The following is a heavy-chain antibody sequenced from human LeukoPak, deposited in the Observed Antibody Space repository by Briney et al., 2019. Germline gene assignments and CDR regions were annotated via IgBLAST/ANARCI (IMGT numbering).Heavy chain of an antibody. V-gene: IGHV3-7*01. D-gene: IGHD1-26*01. CDR1: GFTFRSYW. CDR2: IKEDGSQK. Sequence: GGSLRLSCAASGFTFRSYWMTWVRQAPGKGLEWVVSIKEDGSQKYYVDSVQGRFTISRDNAKNSLYLHMDSLRAEDRAVYYSARIISAIYYGDAFDVWGQGTIVTVSS. J-gene: IGHJ3*01. CDR3: ARIISAIYYGDAFDV.